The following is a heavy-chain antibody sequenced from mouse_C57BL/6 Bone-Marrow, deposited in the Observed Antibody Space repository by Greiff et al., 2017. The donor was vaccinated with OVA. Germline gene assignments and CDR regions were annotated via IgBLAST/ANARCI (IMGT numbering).Heavy chain of an antibody. CDR2: IDPENGDT. CDR3: TTAYEYAMDY. Sequence: VQLQQSGAELVRPGASVKLSCTASGFNIKDDYMHWVKQRPEQGLEWIGWIDPENGDTEYASKFQGKATITADTPSNTAYLQLSSLTSEDTAVYYCTTAYEYAMDYWGQGTSVTVSS. D-gene: IGHD1-1*01. V-gene: IGHV14-4*01. CDR1: GFNIKDDY. J-gene: IGHJ4*01.